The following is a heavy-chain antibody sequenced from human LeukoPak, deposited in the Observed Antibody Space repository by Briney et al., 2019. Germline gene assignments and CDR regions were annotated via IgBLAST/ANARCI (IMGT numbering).Heavy chain of an antibody. J-gene: IGHJ4*02. CDR1: GFTFTSSA. Sequence: SVKVSCKASGFTFTSSAVQWVRQARGQRLEWIGWIVVGSGNTNYAQKFQERVTITRDMSTSTAYMELSSLRSEDTAVYYCARVRASTRYFDPYYFDYWGQGTLVTVSS. CDR2: IVVGSGNT. CDR3: ARVRASTRYFDPYYFDY. D-gene: IGHD3-9*01. V-gene: IGHV1-58*01.